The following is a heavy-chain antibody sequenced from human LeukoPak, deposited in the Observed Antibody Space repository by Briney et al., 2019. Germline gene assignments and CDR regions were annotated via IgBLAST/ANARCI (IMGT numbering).Heavy chain of an antibody. V-gene: IGHV4-39*01. CDR2: IYYSGST. J-gene: IGHJ4*02. CDR3: ARAYCSGGSCYFDY. Sequence: SETLSLACTVSGGSISSSSYYWGWIRQPPGKGLEWIGSIYYSGSTYYNPSLKSRVTISVDTSKNQFSLKLSSVTAADTAVYYCARAYCSGGSCYFDYWGQGTLVTVSS. D-gene: IGHD2-15*01. CDR1: GGSISSSSYY.